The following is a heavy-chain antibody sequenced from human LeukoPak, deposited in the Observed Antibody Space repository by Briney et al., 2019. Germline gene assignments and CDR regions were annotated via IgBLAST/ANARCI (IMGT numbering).Heavy chain of an antibody. CDR3: ARDRMPLTGYQLLYDAFDI. CDR2: ISYDGSNK. D-gene: IGHD2-2*01. Sequence: PGRSLRLSCAASGFTFSSYAMHWVRQAPGKGLEWVAVISYDGSNKYYADSAKGRFTISRDNSKNTLYLQMNSLRAEDTAVYYCARDRMPLTGYQLLYDAFDIWGQGTMVTVSS. CDR1: GFTFSSYA. V-gene: IGHV3-30-3*01. J-gene: IGHJ3*02.